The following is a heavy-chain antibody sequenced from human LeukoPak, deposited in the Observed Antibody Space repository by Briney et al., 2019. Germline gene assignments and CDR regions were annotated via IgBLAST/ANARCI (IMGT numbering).Heavy chain of an antibody. Sequence: PGGSLRLSCAASAFTFSSYGMHWVRQAPGKGLEWVAFIRYDGSNKYYADSVKGRFTISRDNSKNTLYLQMNSLRAEDTAVYYCAKDRFAMIVVVTLDYWGQGTLVTVSS. CDR1: AFTFSSYG. J-gene: IGHJ4*02. D-gene: IGHD3-22*01. CDR3: AKDRFAMIVVVTLDY. CDR2: IRYDGSNK. V-gene: IGHV3-30*02.